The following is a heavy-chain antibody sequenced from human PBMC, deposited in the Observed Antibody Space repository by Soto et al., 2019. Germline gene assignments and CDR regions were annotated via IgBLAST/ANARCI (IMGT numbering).Heavy chain of an antibody. CDR2: IYHSGGI. J-gene: IGHJ2*01. CDR3: ARLVRVAVNEDVHWTFDL. Sequence: PSETLSLTCAVSGMSISSNVWWSWVRQSPGKGLEWIAEIYHSGGITYNPSLKSRVTISVDKAGNHFSLKMTSVTAADTAMYYCARLVRVAVNEDVHWTFDLWGRGTLVTVS. D-gene: IGHD3-10*02. CDR1: GMSISSNVW. V-gene: IGHV4-4*02.